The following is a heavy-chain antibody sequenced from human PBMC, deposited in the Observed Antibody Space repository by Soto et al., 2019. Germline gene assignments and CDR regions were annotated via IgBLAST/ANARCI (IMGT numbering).Heavy chain of an antibody. Sequence: PSVKVSCKASGYTFTIYDINWVRQATGQGLEWMGWMNPNSGNTGYAQKFQGRVTMTRNTSISTAYMELSSLRSEDTAVYYCAREAPGTTAHFDPWGQGTLVTVSS. CDR1: GYTFTIYD. J-gene: IGHJ5*02. CDR3: AREAPGTTAHFDP. V-gene: IGHV1-8*01. CDR2: MNPNSGNT. D-gene: IGHD1-1*01.